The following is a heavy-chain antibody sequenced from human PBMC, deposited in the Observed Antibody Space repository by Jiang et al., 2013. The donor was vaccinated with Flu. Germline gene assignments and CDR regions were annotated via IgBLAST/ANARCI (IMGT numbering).Heavy chain of an antibody. Sequence: EWVAVIWYDGRTKFYIDSVKGRFTISRDNSKNTLYLQMNSLRAEDTAVYYCAKDRHTSYYYNYYGMDVWGQGTTVTVSS. V-gene: IGHV3-33*06. CDR3: AKDRHTSYYYNYYGMDV. D-gene: IGHD2/OR15-2a*01. CDR2: IWYDGRTK. J-gene: IGHJ6*02.